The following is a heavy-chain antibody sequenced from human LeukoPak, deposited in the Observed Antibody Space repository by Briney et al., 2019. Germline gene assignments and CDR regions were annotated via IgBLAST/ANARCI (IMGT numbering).Heavy chain of an antibody. V-gene: IGHV4-59*08. D-gene: IGHD3-22*01. Sequence: SETLSLTCTVSGVSISNYYWTWIRQPPGKGLEWIGYIFYSGSTNYNPSLKSRVAISVDTSKSQISLKLSSVTAADTAVYYCARQYYYDSSAYWSFDPWGQGTLVTVSS. J-gene: IGHJ5*02. CDR2: IFYSGST. CDR1: GVSISNYY. CDR3: ARQYYYDSSAYWSFDP.